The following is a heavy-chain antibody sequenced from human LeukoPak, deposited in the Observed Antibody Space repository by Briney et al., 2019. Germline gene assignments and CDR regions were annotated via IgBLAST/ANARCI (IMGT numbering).Heavy chain of an antibody. J-gene: IGHJ5*02. CDR3: ASLSRGSSSWYGKYNWFDP. D-gene: IGHD6-13*01. CDR2: IIPIFGTA. Sequence: SVKVSCKASGGTFSSYAISWVRQSPGQGLEWMGGIIPIFGTANYAQKFQCRVTITTDESTSTAYMELSSLRSEDTAVYYCASLSRGSSSWYGKYNWFDPWGQGTLVTVSS. V-gene: IGHV1-69*05. CDR1: GGTFSSYA.